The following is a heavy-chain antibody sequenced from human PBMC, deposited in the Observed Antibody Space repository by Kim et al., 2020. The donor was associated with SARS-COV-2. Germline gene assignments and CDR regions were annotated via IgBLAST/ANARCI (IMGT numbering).Heavy chain of an antibody. CDR2: IYYSGST. CDR3: ARNMYLEWLLWQL. J-gene: IGHJ4*02. D-gene: IGHD3-3*01. V-gene: IGHV4-39*01. Sequence: SETLSLTCTVSGGSISSSSYYWGWIRQPPGKGLEWIGSIYYSGSTYYNPSLKSRVTISVDTSKNQFSLKLSSVTAADTAVYYCARNMYLEWLLWQLWGQGTLVTVSS. CDR1: GGSISSSSYY.